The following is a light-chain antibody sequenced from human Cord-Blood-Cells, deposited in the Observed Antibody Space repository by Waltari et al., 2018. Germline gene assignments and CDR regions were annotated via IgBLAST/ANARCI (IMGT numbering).Light chain of an antibody. CDR1: QSISSW. Sequence: DIQMTQSPSTLSVSVGDRVTIPCRASQSISSWLAWYQQKPGKAPKLLTYKASSLESGVPSRFSGSGSRTEFTLTISSLQPDDFATYYCQQYNSYSPVTFGQGNKLEIK. CDR2: KAS. CDR3: QQYNSYSPVT. J-gene: IGKJ2*01. V-gene: IGKV1-5*03.